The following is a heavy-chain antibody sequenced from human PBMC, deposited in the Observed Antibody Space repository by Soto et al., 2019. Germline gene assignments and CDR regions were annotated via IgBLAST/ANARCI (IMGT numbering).Heavy chain of an antibody. J-gene: IGHJ4*02. CDR2: ITGDGTTT. D-gene: IGHD3-3*01. CDR3: AKGFGVNTYFDY. V-gene: IGHV3-23*01. CDR1: GFTFSNFV. Sequence: EVQLLESGGGLIQPGGSLRLSCAASGFTFSNFVMSWVRQAPGKGLEWVSSITGDGTTTYFADFVKGRFTIARDKSKNALHLQMNSLRAEDTAIYYCAKGFGVNTYFDYWGQGTLVTVSS.